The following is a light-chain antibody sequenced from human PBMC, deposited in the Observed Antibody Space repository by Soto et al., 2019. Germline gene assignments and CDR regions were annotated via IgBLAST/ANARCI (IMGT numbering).Light chain of an antibody. V-gene: IGLV2-14*01. Sequence: QSVLTQPPSVSAAPGQKVTISCSGSSSNIGNNYVSWYQQLPGKAPKLMIYEVSNRPSGVSNRFSGSKSGNTASLTISGLQAEDEADYYCSSYTSSSTLVFGGGTKLTVL. CDR3: SSYTSSSTLV. CDR1: SSNIGNNY. J-gene: IGLJ3*02. CDR2: EVS.